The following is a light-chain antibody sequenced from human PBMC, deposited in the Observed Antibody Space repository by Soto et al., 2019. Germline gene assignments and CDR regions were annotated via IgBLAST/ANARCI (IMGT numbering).Light chain of an antibody. CDR3: QQYDNLPLT. CDR2: DAS. CDR1: QDISNY. Sequence: DIPMTQSPSSLSASVGDRVTITCQASQDISNYLNWSQQKPGKAPKLLMYDASNLETGVPSRFSGSGSGTDFTFTISSLQPEDIATYYCQQYDNLPLTFGGGTKVEIK. V-gene: IGKV1-33*01. J-gene: IGKJ4*01.